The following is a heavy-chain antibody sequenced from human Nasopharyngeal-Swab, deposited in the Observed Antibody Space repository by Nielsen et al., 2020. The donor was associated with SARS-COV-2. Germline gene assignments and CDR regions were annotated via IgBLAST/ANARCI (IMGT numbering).Heavy chain of an antibody. V-gene: IGHV3-9*01. Sequence: SLNISCVASGFPFDDYAMSWVRLLPGRSLQWVAGITWNSGNIGYADSVKGRFTVSRDNADNSLFLQMDSLRPEDTAFYYCAKSLYTSTWSYYFDIWGQGSMVTVSS. CDR2: ITWNSGNI. J-gene: IGHJ4*02. CDR3: AKSLYTSTWSYYFDI. CDR1: GFPFDDYA. D-gene: IGHD6-13*01.